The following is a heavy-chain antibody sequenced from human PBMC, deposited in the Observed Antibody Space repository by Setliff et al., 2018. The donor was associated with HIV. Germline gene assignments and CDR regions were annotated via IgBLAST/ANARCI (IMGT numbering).Heavy chain of an antibody. CDR1: GGSITSGFYY. V-gene: IGHV4-61*09. D-gene: IGHD1-26*01. J-gene: IGHJ3*02. CDR3: AKGGDI. CDR2: VFSSGST. Sequence: PSETLSLTCTVSGGSITSGFYYWTWIRQPAGKGLEWIGHVFSSGSTNYNPSLKSRVTVSIDTSKNQFSLELSSVTAADTAVYYCAKGGDIWGQGTMVTVSS.